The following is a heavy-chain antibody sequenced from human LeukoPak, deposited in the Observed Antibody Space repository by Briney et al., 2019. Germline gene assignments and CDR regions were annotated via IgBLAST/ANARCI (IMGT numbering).Heavy chain of an antibody. V-gene: IGHV1-2*02. CDR3: ARDPGGLMVYAPDAFDI. D-gene: IGHD2-8*01. Sequence: GASVKVSCKASGYTFTGYYMHWVRQAPGQGLEWMGWINPNSGGTNYAQKFQGRVTMTRDTSISTAYMELSRLRSDDTAVYYCARDPGGLMVYAPDAFDIWGQGTMVTVSS. CDR1: GYTFTGYY. CDR2: INPNSGGT. J-gene: IGHJ3*02.